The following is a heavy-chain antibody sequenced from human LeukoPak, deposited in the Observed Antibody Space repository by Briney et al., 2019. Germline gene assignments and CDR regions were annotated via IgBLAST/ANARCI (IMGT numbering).Heavy chain of an antibody. J-gene: IGHJ4*02. CDR2: ISWNSGSI. D-gene: IGHD3-16*01. V-gene: IGHV3-9*01. Sequence: GGSLRLSCAASGFTFDDYAMHWVRQAPGKGLEWVSGISWNSGSIGYADSVKGRFTISRDDAKNSLYLQMNSLRAEDTALYYCAKDIAGLPLLGCIDYWGQGTLVTVSS. CDR3: AKDIAGLPLLGCIDY. CDR1: GFTFDDYA.